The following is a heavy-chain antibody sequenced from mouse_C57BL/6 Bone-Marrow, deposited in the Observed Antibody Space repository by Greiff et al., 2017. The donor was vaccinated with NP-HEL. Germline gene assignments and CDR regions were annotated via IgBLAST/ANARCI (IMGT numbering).Heavy chain of an antibody. J-gene: IGHJ2*01. CDR3: ARHYYGSRRYFDY. D-gene: IGHD1-1*01. Sequence: QVQLQQSGPELVKPGASVKISCKASGYAFSSSWMNWVKQRPGKGLEWIGRIYPGDGDTNYNGKFKGKATLTADKSSSTAYMQLSSLTSEASAVYFCARHYYGSRRYFDYWGQGTTLTVSS. CDR2: IYPGDGDT. CDR1: GYAFSSSW. V-gene: IGHV1-82*01.